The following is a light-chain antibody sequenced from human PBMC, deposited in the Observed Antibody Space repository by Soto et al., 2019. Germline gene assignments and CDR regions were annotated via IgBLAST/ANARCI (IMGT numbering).Light chain of an antibody. V-gene: IGLV2-14*01. J-gene: IGLJ1*01. CDR1: SSDVGGYHY. CDR3: SSYTSTSTYV. CDR2: EVT. Sequence: QSALTQPASVSGSPGQSLTISCTGTSSDVGGYHYVSWYQQHPGKAPKLMIYEVTNRPSGVSNRFSGSKSGNTASLTISGLQADDVADYYCSSYTSTSTYVFGTGTKVTVL.